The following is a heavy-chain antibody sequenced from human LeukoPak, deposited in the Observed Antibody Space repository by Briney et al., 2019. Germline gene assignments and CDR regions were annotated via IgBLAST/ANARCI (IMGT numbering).Heavy chain of an antibody. CDR2: INTDGSTT. Sequence: GGSLRLSCAGSGFTFSSYWIHWVRQAPGEGLVWVSRINTDGSTTTYADSVKGRFTISRDNAKNSLYLQMNSLRAEDTAVYYCARDDFWSGGFDYWGQGTLVTVSS. J-gene: IGHJ4*02. CDR1: GFTFSSYW. V-gene: IGHV3-74*01. CDR3: ARDDFWSGGFDY. D-gene: IGHD3-3*01.